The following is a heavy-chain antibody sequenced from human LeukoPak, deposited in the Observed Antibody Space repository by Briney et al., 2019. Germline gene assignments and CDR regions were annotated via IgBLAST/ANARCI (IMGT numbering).Heavy chain of an antibody. CDR2: IYTSGST. CDR1: GGSISSGSYY. V-gene: IGHV4-61*02. D-gene: IGHD3-3*01. CDR3: ARGQPYYDFWSGYFDY. Sequence: SQTLSLTCTVSGGSISSGSYYWSWTRQPAGKGLEWIGRIYTSGSTNYNPSLKSRVTISVDTSKNQFSLKLSSVTAADTAVYYCARGQPYYDFWSGYFDYWGQGTLVTVSS. J-gene: IGHJ4*02.